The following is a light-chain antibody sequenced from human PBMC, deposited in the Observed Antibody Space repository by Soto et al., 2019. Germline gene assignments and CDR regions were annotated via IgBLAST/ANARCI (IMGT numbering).Light chain of an antibody. CDR2: EVN. J-gene: IGLJ1*01. CDR3: NSYAGSNSFV. CDR1: SRDVGGYNY. V-gene: IGLV2-8*01. Sequence: QSVLTQPPSASGSPGQSVTISCTGTSRDVGGYNYVSWYQQHPGKAPKLVIFEVNKRPSGVPDRFSGSKSGNTASLTVSGLQTEDEADYYCNSYAGSNSFVFGTGTKGTVL.